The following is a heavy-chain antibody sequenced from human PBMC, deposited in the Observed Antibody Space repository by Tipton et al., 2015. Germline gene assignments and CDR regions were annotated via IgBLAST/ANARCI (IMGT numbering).Heavy chain of an antibody. CDR1: GGSISRYY. CDR2: IYTGGSI. D-gene: IGHD6-13*01. Sequence: LRLSCTVSGGSISRYYWSWIRQPAGKGLEWIGRIYTGGSINYNPSLKSRVTMSVDTSKNQFSLRVSSVTAADTAVYYCARGAGNSSTWDFDYWGQGSLVTVSS. CDR3: ARGAGNSSTWDFDY. V-gene: IGHV4-4*07. J-gene: IGHJ4*02.